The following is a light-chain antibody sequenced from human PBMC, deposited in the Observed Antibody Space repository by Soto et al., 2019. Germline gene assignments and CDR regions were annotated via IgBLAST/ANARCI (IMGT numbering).Light chain of an antibody. V-gene: IGKV1-39*01. CDR3: QQSFSTLT. Sequence: DIQMTQSPSSLSASVGDRVIITCRASQTISSHLNWYQQKPGKAPNLLVYAASSLQSGVPSRFTGSGSGTDFTLTISSLQPEDFATYYCQQSFSTLTFGGGTKVDIK. J-gene: IGKJ4*01. CDR1: QTISSH. CDR2: AAS.